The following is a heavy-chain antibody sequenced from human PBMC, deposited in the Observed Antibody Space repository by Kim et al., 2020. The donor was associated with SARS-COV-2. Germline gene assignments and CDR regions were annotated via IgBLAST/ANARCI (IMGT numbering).Heavy chain of an antibody. D-gene: IGHD3-10*01. CDR3: ARRFGELSRLSYYFDY. J-gene: IGHJ4*02. Sequence: SETLSLTCAVYGGSFSGYYWSWIRQPPGKGLEWIGEINHSGSTNYNPSLKSRVTISVDTSKNQFSLKLSSVTAADTAVYYCARRFGELSRLSYYFDYWGQGTLVTVSS. CDR1: GGSFSGYY. V-gene: IGHV4-34*01. CDR2: INHSGST.